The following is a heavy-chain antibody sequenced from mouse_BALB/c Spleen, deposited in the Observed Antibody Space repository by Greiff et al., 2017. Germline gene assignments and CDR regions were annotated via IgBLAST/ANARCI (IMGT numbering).Heavy chain of an antibody. V-gene: IGHV5-12-2*01. Sequence: EVKLMESGGGLVQPGGSLKLSCAASGFTFSSYTMSWVRQTPEKRLEWVAYISNGGGSTYYPDTVKGRFTISRDNAKNTLYLQMSSLKSEDTAMYYCARHDGLYYFHYWGQGTTLTVSS. D-gene: IGHD2-3*01. CDR3: ARHDGLYYFHY. J-gene: IGHJ2*01. CDR2: ISNGGGST. CDR1: GFTFSSYT.